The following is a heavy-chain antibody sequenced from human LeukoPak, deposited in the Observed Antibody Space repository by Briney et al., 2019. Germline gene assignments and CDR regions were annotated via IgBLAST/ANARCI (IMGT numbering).Heavy chain of an antibody. J-gene: IGHJ4*02. CDR3: ARDRYSSGWYYFDY. D-gene: IGHD6-19*01. CDR1: GFTFSSYA. CDR2: ISYDGSNK. Sequence: GGSLRLSCAASGFTFSSYAMHWVRQAPGKGLEWVAVISYDGSNKYYADSVKGRFTISRDNSKNTLYLQMNSLRAEDTAVYYCARDRYSSGWYYFDYWGQGILVTVSS. V-gene: IGHV3-30-3*01.